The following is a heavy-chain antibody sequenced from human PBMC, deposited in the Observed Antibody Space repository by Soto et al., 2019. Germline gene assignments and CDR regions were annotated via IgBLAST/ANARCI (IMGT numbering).Heavy chain of an antibody. D-gene: IGHD3-16*02. CDR2: INPNSGGT. CDR3: ARVKDRLRLGELSSQPFDY. V-gene: IGHV1-2*02. J-gene: IGHJ4*02. CDR1: GYTFTGYY. Sequence: ASVKVSCKASGYTFTGYYMHWVRQAPGQGLEWMGWINPNSGGTNYAQKFQGRVTMTRDTSISTAYMELSRLRSDDTAVYYCARVKDRLRLGELSSQPFDYWGQGTLVTVSS.